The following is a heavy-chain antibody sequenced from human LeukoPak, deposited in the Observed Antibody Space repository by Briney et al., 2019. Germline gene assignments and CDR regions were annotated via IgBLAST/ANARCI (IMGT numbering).Heavy chain of an antibody. D-gene: IGHD2-21*02. CDR1: GFTFDDYA. Sequence: GGSLRLSCAASGFTFDDYAMHWVRQAPGKGLEWVSGISYNSGTIAYADSVKGRFTISRDNAKNSLYLQMNSLRAEDTALYYCAKDYCGGDCYSGWYFDLWGRGTLLTVSS. CDR3: AKDYCGGDCYSGWYFDL. V-gene: IGHV3-9*01. CDR2: ISYNSGTI. J-gene: IGHJ2*01.